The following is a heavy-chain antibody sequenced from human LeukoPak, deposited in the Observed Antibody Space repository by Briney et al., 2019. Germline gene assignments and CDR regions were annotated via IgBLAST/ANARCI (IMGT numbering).Heavy chain of an antibody. J-gene: IGHJ3*02. CDR2: ISSSSSYI. D-gene: IGHD4-23*01. V-gene: IGHV3-21*01. Sequence: GGSLRLSCAASGFTFSSYSMNWVRQAPGKGLEWVSSISSSSSYIYYADSVKGRFTISRDNAKNSLYLQMNSLRAEDTAVYYCARAHSAGNAFDIWGQGTMVTVSS. CDR3: ARAHSAGNAFDI. CDR1: GFTFSSYS.